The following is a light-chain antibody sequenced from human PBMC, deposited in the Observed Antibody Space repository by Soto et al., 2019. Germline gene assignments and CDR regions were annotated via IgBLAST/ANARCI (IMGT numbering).Light chain of an antibody. CDR3: QQYNTWSSIT. V-gene: IGKV3-15*01. CDR1: ESISTK. Sequence: EIVMTQSPATLSVSPGERVTLSCRASESISTKLAWYQQKPGQAPSLLMYGASTRATGIPARFSGSGSGTEFTLTISILQSEDFAVYYCQQYNTWSSITFGQGTRLEIK. CDR2: GAS. J-gene: IGKJ5*01.